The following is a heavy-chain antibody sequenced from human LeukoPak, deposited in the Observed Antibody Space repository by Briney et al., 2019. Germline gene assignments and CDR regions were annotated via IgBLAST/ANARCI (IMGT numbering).Heavy chain of an antibody. CDR3: ARVYLDGDYYYYYMDV. D-gene: IGHD4-17*01. V-gene: IGHV1-18*01. CDR1: GYTFTSYG. CDR2: ISAYNGNT. J-gene: IGHJ6*03. Sequence: ASAKVSCKASGYTFTSYGISWVRPAPGQGREWMGWISAYNGNTNYAQKLQGRVTMTTDTSTSTAYMELRSLRSDDTAVYYCARVYLDGDYYYYYMDVWGKGTTVTVSS.